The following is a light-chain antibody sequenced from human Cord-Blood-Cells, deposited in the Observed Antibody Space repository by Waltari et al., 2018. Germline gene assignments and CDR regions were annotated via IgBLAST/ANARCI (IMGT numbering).Light chain of an antibody. Sequence: DIQMTQSPSSLSASVGSRVTLTCRASQSISSYLNWYQQKPGKAPKLLIYAAYSLQSGVRGRLSDSGAETEFTLTISSLQTEDCETDYCQQSDITPKTFCQKTKVEIK. CDR3: QQSDITPKT. V-gene: IGKV1-39*01. CDR2: AAY. J-gene: IGKJ1*01. CDR1: QSISSY.